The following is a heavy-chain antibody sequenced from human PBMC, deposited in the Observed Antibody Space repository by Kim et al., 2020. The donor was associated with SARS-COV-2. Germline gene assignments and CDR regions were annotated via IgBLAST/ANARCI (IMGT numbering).Heavy chain of an antibody. V-gene: IGHV3-23*01. CDR1: GFTFGSYA. Sequence: GGSLRLSCAASGFTFGSYAMAGARKAQGKGLGWVPLIVGGGGTKNYADSGKGRFTTSRDNSKNTRYLKRNSLRAEDTAVYYCAKALIWGAKLGGGAALYIWGQGTMVTVSS. CDR3: AKALIWGAKLGGGAALYI. CDR2: IVGGGGTK. J-gene: IGHJ3*02. D-gene: IGHD1-26*01.